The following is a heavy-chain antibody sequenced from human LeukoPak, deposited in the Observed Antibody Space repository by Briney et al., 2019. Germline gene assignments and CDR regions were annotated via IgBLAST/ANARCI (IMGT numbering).Heavy chain of an antibody. CDR1: GFTFSAYG. D-gene: IGHD3-22*01. Sequence: GGSLRLSCAASGFTFSAYGMNWVRQAPGKALEWVAVIWHDGTNKFYADSVKGRFTISRDNSQNTLYLQMNSLRAEDTAVYYCARGSFYYDTRGSDFDHWGRGILVTVSS. V-gene: IGHV3-33*01. CDR3: ARGSFYYDTRGSDFDH. CDR2: IWHDGTNK. J-gene: IGHJ4*02.